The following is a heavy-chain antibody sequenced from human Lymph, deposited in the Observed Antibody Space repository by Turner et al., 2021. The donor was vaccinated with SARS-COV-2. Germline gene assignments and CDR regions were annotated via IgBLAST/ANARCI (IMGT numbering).Heavy chain of an antibody. V-gene: IGHV3-23*01. J-gene: IGHJ4*02. Sequence: EVPLFASGGGLVQPGGSLRLSCAASGFTFSSYSMSWVRQAPGKGLEWVSTISGSGGSTYYADSVKGRFTISRDNSKNTLYLQVNSLRAEDTAVYYCAKDPNWYVLSAVDYWGQGTLVTVSS. CDR3: AKDPNWYVLSAVDY. CDR1: GFTFSSYS. D-gene: IGHD1-1*01. CDR2: ISGSGGST.